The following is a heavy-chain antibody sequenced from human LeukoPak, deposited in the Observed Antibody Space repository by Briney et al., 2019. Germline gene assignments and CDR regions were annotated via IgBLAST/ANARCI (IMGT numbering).Heavy chain of an antibody. D-gene: IGHD6-19*01. CDR2: ISGRGLST. CDR3: ARDPSGSGWSLSD. CDR1: GFTFSDYA. V-gene: IGHV3-23*01. J-gene: IGHJ4*02. Sequence: PGGSLRLSCAVSGFTFSDYAMSWVRQAPGKGLDWVSVISGRGLSTYYADFVKGRFTISRDDSKNTLFLQMNSLRAEDTAVYYCARDPSGSGWSLSDWGQGTPVTVSS.